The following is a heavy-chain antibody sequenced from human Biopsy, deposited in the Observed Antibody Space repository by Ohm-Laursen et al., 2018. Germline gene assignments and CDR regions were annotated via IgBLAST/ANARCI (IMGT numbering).Heavy chain of an antibody. CDR3: AAYYYDSSGYFCAVHY. J-gene: IGHJ4*02. D-gene: IGHD3-22*01. CDR2: VSYSWNT. CDR1: GVSISRYF. V-gene: IGHV4-59*08. Sequence: SETLSLTCTVSGVSISRYFWSWIRQPLGKGLEWIGYVSYSWNTKYNPPLKSRVIISADTAKNHFPLKLKSVTAADTAMYYCAAYYYDSSGYFCAVHYWGQGTLVTVSS.